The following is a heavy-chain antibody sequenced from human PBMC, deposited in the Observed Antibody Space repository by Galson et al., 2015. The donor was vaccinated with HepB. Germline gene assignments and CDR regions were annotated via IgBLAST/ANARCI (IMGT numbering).Heavy chain of an antibody. CDR3: ARVAASDYGDHAHFDY. J-gene: IGHJ4*02. CDR1: GFTFSDYY. CDR2: INSSAIYT. Sequence: SLRLSCAASGFTFSDYYMSWIRQAPGKGLEWVSYINSSAIYTNYADSVKGRFTSSTDNAKNSLRIQMNSLRAEDTAVYYCARVAASDYGDHAHFDYWGQRTLVTVSS. V-gene: IGHV3-11*06. D-gene: IGHD4-17*01.